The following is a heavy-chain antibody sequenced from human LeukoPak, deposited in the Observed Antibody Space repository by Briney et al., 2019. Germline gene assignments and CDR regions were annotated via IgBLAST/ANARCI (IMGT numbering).Heavy chain of an antibody. CDR2: INPNSGGT. Sequence: ASVKVSCKASGYTFTGYYMHWVRQAPGQGLEWMGRINPNSGGTNYAQKFQGRGTMTRDTSTSTAYMELSRLRSDDTAVYYCARDRLWGSERVDYWGQGTLVTVSS. V-gene: IGHV1-2*06. D-gene: IGHD3-16*01. CDR1: GYTFTGYY. CDR3: ARDRLWGSERVDY. J-gene: IGHJ4*02.